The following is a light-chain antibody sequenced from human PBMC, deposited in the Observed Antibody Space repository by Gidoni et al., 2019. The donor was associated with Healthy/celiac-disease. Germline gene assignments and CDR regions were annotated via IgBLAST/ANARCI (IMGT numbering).Light chain of an antibody. J-gene: IGKJ1*01. V-gene: IGKV1-39*01. CDR2: AAS. CDR1: HSISSY. Sequence: DIKMTQSPSSLSASVGDRVTSTGRASHSISSYLNWYPQKPGKAPQLLIYAASNLQSGVPSRFSGSGSGTDFTLTIRRLQPEDFSTYYLQQSYSTLWTFGQGTKVEIK. CDR3: QQSYSTLWT.